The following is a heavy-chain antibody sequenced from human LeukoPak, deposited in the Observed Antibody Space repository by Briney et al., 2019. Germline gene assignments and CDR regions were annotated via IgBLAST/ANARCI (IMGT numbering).Heavy chain of an antibody. CDR2: ISYDGSNK. CDR1: GFTFSSYG. D-gene: IGHD6-19*01. V-gene: IGHV3-30*03. CDR3: ARSSSGWYGTYYFDY. Sequence: GGSLRLSCAASGFTFSSYGMHWVRQAPGKGLEWVAVISYDGSNKYYADSVKGRFTISRDNSKNTLYLQMNSLRAEDTAVYYCARSSSGWYGTYYFDYWGQGTLVTVSS. J-gene: IGHJ4*02.